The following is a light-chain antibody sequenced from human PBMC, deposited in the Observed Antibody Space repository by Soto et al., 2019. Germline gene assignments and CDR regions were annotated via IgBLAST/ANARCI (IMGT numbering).Light chain of an antibody. V-gene: IGKV1-5*01. CDR1: LNINSW. CDR3: QKYNSYSRT. CDR2: DAS. J-gene: IGKJ1*01. Sequence: DIQMTQSPSTLSASVGDRVTITCRASLNINSWLAWYQQKPGEAPKLLIYDASSLQSGVPSRFSGSGSGTEFTLTISSLQPHDFATYYCQKYNSYSRTFGPVPKVEIK.